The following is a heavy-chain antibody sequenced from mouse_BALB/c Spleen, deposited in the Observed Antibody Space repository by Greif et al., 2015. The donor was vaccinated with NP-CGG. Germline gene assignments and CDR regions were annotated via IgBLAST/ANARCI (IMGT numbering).Heavy chain of an antibody. V-gene: IGHV5-9-3*01. CDR1: GFTFSSYA. D-gene: IGHD1-1*01. CDR2: ISSGGSYT. J-gene: IGHJ2*01. CDR3: ARHKTTVAREDYLDY. Sequence: EVQGVESGGGLVKPGGSLKLSCAASGFTFSSYAMSWVRQTPEKRLEWVATISSGGSYTYYPDSVKGRFTISRDNAKNTLYLQMSSLRSEDTAMYYCARHKTTVAREDYLDYWGQGTTLTVSS.